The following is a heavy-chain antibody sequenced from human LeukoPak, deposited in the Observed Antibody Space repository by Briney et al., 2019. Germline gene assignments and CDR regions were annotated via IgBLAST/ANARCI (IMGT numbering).Heavy chain of an antibody. CDR1: GFTLSSYS. V-gene: IGHV3-21*04. Sequence: GGSLRLSCAASGFTLSSYSMNWVRQAPGKGLEWVSSISRSSAYIYYADSVKGRFTISRDNAKNSLYLQMNSLRAEDTAVYYCARGSWWLLYAFDIWGQGTMVTVSS. J-gene: IGHJ3*02. D-gene: IGHD3-3*01. CDR3: ARGSWWLLYAFDI. CDR2: ISRSSAYI.